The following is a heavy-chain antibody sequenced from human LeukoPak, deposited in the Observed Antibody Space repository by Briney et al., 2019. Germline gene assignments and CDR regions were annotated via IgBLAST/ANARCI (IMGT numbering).Heavy chain of an antibody. CDR2: ISSSSSYI. V-gene: IGHV3-21*01. Sequence: GGSLRLSCAASGFTFSSYSMNWVRQAPGKGLEWVSSISSSSSYIYYADSVKGRFTISRDNAKNSLYLQMNSLRAEDTAVYYCARMYYDSSGYYYGTAIDYWGQGTLVTVSS. J-gene: IGHJ4*02. D-gene: IGHD3-22*01. CDR1: GFTFSSYS. CDR3: ARMYYDSSGYYYGTAIDY.